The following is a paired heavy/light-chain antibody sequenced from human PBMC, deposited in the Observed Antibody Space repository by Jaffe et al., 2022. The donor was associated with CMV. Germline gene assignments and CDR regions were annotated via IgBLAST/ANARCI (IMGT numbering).Heavy chain of an antibody. CDR1: GFTFSSYG. V-gene: IGHV3-30*18. Sequence: QVQLVESGGGVVQPGRSLRLSCAASGFTFSSYGMHWVRQAPGKGLEWVAVISYDGSNKYYADSVKGRFTISRDNSKNTLYLQMNSLRAEDTAVYYCAKDPRREWLLSYPSFWYFDLWGRGTLVTVSS. CDR2: ISYDGSNK. J-gene: IGHJ2*01. D-gene: IGHD3-3*01. CDR3: AKDPRREWLLSYPSFWYFDL.
Light chain of an antibody. V-gene: IGKV3-15*01. CDR1: QSVSSN. CDR3: QQYNNWPPTT. Sequence: EIVMTQSPATLSVSPGERATLSCRASQSVSSNLAWYQQKPGQAPRLLIYGASTRATGIPARFSGSGSGTEFTLTISSLQSEDFAVYYCQQYNNWPPTTFGQGTKLEIK. J-gene: IGKJ2*01. CDR2: GAS.